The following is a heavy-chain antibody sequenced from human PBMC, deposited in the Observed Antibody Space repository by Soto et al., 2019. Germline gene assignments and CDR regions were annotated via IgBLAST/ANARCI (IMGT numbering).Heavy chain of an antibody. J-gene: IGHJ4*02. CDR1: AYTFPPSA. CDR3: ARESSSSWYGVDY. D-gene: IGHD6-13*01. CDR2: IIAYNGNT. V-gene: IGHV1-18*01. Sequence: VRLSCKASAYTFPPSAISRGRQATVQGLEWMGWIIAYNGNTNYAQKPQGRVTMTTDTSTSTAYMELRSLRSDDTAVYYCARESSSSWYGVDYWGQGTLVTVSS.